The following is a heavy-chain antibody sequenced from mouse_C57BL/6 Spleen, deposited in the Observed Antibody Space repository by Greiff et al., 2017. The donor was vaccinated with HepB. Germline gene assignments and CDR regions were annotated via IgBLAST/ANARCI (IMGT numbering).Heavy chain of an antibody. CDR3: ARSSGYYAMDY. CDR2: IDPSDSYT. J-gene: IGHJ4*01. Sequence: VQRVESGAELVKPGASVKLSCKASGYTFTSYWMQWVKQRPGQGLEWIGEIDPSDSYTNYNQKFKGKATLTVDTSSSTAYMQLSSLTSEDSAVYYCARSSGYYAMDYWGQGTSVTVSS. V-gene: IGHV1-50*01. CDR1: GYTFTSYW. D-gene: IGHD3-2*02.